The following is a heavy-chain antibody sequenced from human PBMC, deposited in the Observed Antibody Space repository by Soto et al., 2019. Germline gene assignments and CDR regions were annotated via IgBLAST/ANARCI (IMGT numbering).Heavy chain of an antibody. D-gene: IGHD6-19*01. V-gene: IGHV3-21*04. CDR2: ISSSSSYI. Sequence: NPGGSLRLSCAASGFTFSSYSMNWVRQAPGKGLEWVSSISSSSSYIYYADSVKGRFTISRDNAKNSLYLQMDRLRVDDTAVYFCARDASGPFDYWGQGTLVTVSS. J-gene: IGHJ4*02. CDR3: ARDASGPFDY. CDR1: GFTFSSYS.